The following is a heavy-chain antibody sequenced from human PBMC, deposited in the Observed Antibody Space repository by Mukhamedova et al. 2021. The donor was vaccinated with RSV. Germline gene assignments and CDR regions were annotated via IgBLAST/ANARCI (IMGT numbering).Heavy chain of an antibody. V-gene: IGHV3-15*01. J-gene: IGHJ5*02. CDR3: ATDYCSATTCYLTS. D-gene: IGHD2/OR15-2a*01. Sequence: DYATPVKNRFTISRDDSKNTLFLQMNSLETEDTAVYYCATDYCSATTCYLTSWGQGTLVTVSS.